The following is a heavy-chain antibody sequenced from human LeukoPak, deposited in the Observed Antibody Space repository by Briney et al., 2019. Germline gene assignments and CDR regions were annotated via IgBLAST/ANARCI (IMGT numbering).Heavy chain of an antibody. CDR1: GGSISSGDYY. CDR3: ARTDTAMAGDPYY. V-gene: IGHV4-30-4*01. Sequence: SETLSLTCTVSGGSISSGDYYWSWIRQPPGKGLEWIGYIYYSGSTYYNPSLKSRVTISVDTSKNQFSLKLSSVTAADTAVYYCARTDTAMAGDPYYWGQGTLVTVSS. J-gene: IGHJ4*02. D-gene: IGHD5-18*01. CDR2: IYYSGST.